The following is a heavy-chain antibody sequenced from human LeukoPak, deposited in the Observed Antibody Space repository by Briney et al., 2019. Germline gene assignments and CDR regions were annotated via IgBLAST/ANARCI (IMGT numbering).Heavy chain of an antibody. CDR1: GGSISSSSYY. V-gene: IGHV4-39*07. J-gene: IGHJ4*02. Sequence: SETLSLTCTVSGGSISSSSYYWGWIRQPPGKGLEWIGRIYYSGSTYYNPSLKSRVTISVDTSKNQFSLKLSSVTAADTAVYYCARGYSGYDLRIPSHFDYWGQGTLVTVSS. CDR2: IYYSGST. CDR3: ARGYSGYDLRIPSHFDY. D-gene: IGHD5-12*01.